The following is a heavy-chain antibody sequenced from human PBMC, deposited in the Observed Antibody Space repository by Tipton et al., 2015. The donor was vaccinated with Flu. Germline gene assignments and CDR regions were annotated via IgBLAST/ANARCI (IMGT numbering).Heavy chain of an antibody. V-gene: IGHV4-59*01. Sequence: LRLSCSVSGDSISSFYWSWIRQPPGKGLEWIAYISNSGSSNYNPSLKSRITVSVDTSKNQFSLILSSVTAADTAVYHCARSSRGWYRAMFDWGQGTLVTVSS. J-gene: IGHJ4*02. CDR2: ISNSGSS. CDR3: ARSSRGWYRAMFD. D-gene: IGHD6-19*01. CDR1: GDSISSFY.